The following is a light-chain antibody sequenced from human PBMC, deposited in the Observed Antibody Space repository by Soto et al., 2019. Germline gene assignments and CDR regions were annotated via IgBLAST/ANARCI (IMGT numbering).Light chain of an antibody. Sequence: EIVLTQSPATLPVSPGERVTLSCRASQSVDINLAWYQQKPGQAPRLLIYGASTRAIDMPGRFSGRGSGTEFTLTISSLQSEDFAVYYCQQYRNWPRTFGQGTKVDIK. V-gene: IGKV3-15*01. CDR2: GAS. CDR3: QQYRNWPRT. J-gene: IGKJ1*01. CDR1: QSVDIN.